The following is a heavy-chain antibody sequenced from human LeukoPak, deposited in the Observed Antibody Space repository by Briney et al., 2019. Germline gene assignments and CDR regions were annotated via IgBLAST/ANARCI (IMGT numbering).Heavy chain of an antibody. CDR1: GYTFTSYG. CDR2: ISAYNGNT. V-gene: IGHV1-18*01. J-gene: IGHJ4*02. Sequence: ASVKVSCKASGYTFTSYGISWVRQAPGQGLEWMGWISAYNGNTNYAQKLQGRVTMTTDTSTSTAYMELRSLRSDDTAVYYCATTPYGDYFGDCWGQGTLVTVSS. CDR3: ATTPYGDYFGDC. D-gene: IGHD4-17*01.